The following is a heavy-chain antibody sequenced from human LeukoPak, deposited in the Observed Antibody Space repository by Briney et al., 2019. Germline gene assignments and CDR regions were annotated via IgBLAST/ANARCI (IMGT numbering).Heavy chain of an antibody. CDR1: GFTFSSYW. CDR3: AREDSGSYYFDF. V-gene: IGHV3-74*01. D-gene: IGHD1-26*01. Sequence: GGSLRLSCVASGFTFSSYWMHWVRQPPGKGLVWVSRINSDGSSTTYADSVKGRFTISRDNAKNTLFLQMNSLRAEDTAVYFCAREDSGSYYFDFWGQGTLVTVSS. CDR2: INSDGSST. J-gene: IGHJ4*02.